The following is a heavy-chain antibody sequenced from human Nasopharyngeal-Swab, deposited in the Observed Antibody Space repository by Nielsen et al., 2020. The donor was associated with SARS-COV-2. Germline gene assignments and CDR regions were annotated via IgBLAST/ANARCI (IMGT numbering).Heavy chain of an antibody. Sequence: GESLKISCAASGFTFSNYAMRWVRQAPGKGLEWVSGISGSGGRTYYADSVKGRFTLSRDSSKSTLYLQMSSLRAEDTAVYYCAKGSYYPSYYFDYWGQGALVSVSS. D-gene: IGHD1-26*01. V-gene: IGHV3-23*01. CDR1: GFTFSNYA. CDR3: AKGSYYPSYYFDY. J-gene: IGHJ4*02. CDR2: ISGSGGRT.